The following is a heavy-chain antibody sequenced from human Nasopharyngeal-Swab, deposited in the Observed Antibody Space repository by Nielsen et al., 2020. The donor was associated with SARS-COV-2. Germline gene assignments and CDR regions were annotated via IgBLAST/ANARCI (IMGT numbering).Heavy chain of an antibody. Sequence: ASVKVSCKASGYTFTGYYMHWVRQAPGQGLEWMGWINAGNGNTKYSQKFQGRVTITRDTSASTAYMELSSLRSEDTAVYYCARVARSSGDYWGQGTLVTVSS. J-gene: IGHJ4*02. CDR3: ARVARSSGDY. V-gene: IGHV1-3*01. D-gene: IGHD3-10*01. CDR2: INAGNGNT. CDR1: GYTFTGYY.